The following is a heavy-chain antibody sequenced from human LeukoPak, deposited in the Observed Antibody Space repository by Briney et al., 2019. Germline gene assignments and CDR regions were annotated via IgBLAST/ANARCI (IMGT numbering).Heavy chain of an antibody. D-gene: IGHD2-2*01. Sequence: PSETLSLTCAVYGGSFGGYYWSWIRQPPGKGLEWIGEINHSGSTNYNPSLKSRVTISVDTSKNQFSLKLSSVTAADTAVYYCARAGVVVPATNWFDPWGQGTLVTVSS. CDR2: INHSGST. J-gene: IGHJ5*02. V-gene: IGHV4-34*01. CDR1: GGSFGGYY. CDR3: ARAGVVVPATNWFDP.